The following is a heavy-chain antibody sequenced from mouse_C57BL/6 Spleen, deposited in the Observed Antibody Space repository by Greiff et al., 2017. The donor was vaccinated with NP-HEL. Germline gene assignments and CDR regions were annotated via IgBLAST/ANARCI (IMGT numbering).Heavy chain of an antibody. V-gene: IGHV1-39*01. CDR1: GYSFTDYN. CDR3: ANYYGSSPYAMDY. D-gene: IGHD1-1*01. CDR2: INPNYGTT. J-gene: IGHJ4*01. Sequence: EVQLQQSGPELVKPGASVKISCKASGYSFTDYNMNWVKQSHGKSLEWIGVINPNYGTTSYNQKFKGKATLTVDQSSSTAYMQLNSLTSEDSAVYYCANYYGSSPYAMDYWGQGTSVTVSS.